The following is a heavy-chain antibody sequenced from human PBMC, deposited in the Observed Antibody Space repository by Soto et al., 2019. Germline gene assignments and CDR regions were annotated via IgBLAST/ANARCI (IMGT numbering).Heavy chain of an antibody. CDR1: GFTFSDYW. V-gene: IGHV3-74*01. CDR3: TRGRYCTSSSCYNSRFDP. Sequence: QTGGSLRLSCAASGFTFSDYWMHWVRQAPGKGLVWVSHITSDGSITRYADSVKGRFTISRDNAKNTLYLQVNSLRAEDTAVYYCTRGRYCTSSSCYNSRFDPWGQGTLVTVSS. J-gene: IGHJ5*02. D-gene: IGHD2-2*02. CDR2: ITSDGSIT.